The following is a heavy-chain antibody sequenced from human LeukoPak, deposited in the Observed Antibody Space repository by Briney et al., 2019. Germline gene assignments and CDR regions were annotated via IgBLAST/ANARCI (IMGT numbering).Heavy chain of an antibody. CDR2: IRYDGSNK. CDR3: AKVLFWQGVAAGNAFDY. Sequence: GGSLRLSCAASVFTLSSYGMHGVRQAPGKGLEWVAFIRYDGSNKYYADSVKGRFTISRDNSKNTLYLQMNSLRAEDTAVYYCAKVLFWQGVAAGNAFDYWGQGTLVTVSS. D-gene: IGHD6-13*01. V-gene: IGHV3-30*02. J-gene: IGHJ4*02. CDR1: VFTLSSYG.